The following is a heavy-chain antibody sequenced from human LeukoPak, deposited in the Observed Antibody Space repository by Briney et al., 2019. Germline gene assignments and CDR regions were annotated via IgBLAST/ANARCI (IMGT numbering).Heavy chain of an antibody. D-gene: IGHD6-6*01. V-gene: IGHV3-30*18. Sequence: PGGSLRLSCAASGFTFSNYGMHWVRQAPGKGLEWVAVISYDGSNKNSADSVKGRFTVSRDNSKNTVYLQLSSLRPEDTAVYYCAKDQLARERYGGEEPDYWGQGTPVTVSS. J-gene: IGHJ4*02. CDR3: AKDQLARERYGGEEPDY. CDR2: ISYDGSNK. CDR1: GFTFSNYG.